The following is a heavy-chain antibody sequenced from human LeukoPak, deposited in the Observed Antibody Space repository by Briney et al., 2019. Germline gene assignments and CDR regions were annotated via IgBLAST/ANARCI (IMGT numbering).Heavy chain of an antibody. D-gene: IGHD3-22*01. J-gene: IGHJ4*02. Sequence: GGSLRLSCAASGFTFSSHGMHWVRQAPGKGLEWVSIIWYDGSDEYYADSVKGRFTISGDNSKNTLYLQMNSLRAEDTAVYYCARDGGYHSSGPFDYWGQGTLVTVSS. V-gene: IGHV3-33*01. CDR3: ARDGGYHSSGPFDY. CDR2: IWYDGSDE. CDR1: GFTFSSHG.